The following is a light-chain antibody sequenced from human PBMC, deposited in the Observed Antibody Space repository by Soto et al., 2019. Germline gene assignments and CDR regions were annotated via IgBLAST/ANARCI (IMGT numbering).Light chain of an antibody. CDR1: SSDVGNYNY. Sequence: QSVLTQPASVSGSPGQSITISCTGTSSDVGNYNYVSWYQQYPGRVPKLLIYMVSNRPSGVSNRFSGSKSGNTASLTISGIQAEDEADYLCTSPTTGSIYVFANGTKVTV. V-gene: IGLV2-14*01. J-gene: IGLJ1*01. CDR2: MVS. CDR3: TSPTTGSIYV.